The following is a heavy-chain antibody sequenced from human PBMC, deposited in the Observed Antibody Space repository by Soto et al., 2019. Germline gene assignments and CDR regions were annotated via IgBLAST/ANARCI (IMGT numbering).Heavy chain of an antibody. CDR2: MNPNSDNT. CDR1: GYSFTSND. D-gene: IGHD3-9*01. CDR3: AGILTVYYYFAY. V-gene: IGHV1-8*01. J-gene: IGHJ4*02. Sequence: GASVKVSCKASGYSFTSNDINWVRQATGQGLEWMGWMNPNSDNTGYAQKFQGRLTMTRSTSTNTAYMELNSLTSEDTAVYYCAGILTVYYYFAYCGQETLATVSP.